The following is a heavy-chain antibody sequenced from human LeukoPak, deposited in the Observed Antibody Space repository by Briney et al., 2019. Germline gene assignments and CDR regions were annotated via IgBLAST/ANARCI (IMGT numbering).Heavy chain of an antibody. CDR2: MWYDGSKD. J-gene: IGHJ4*02. V-gene: IGHV3-33*06. CDR3: AKDRETYEYTFDY. Sequence: PGGSLRLSCAASGFSFSTCGIHWVRQAPGKGLEWVAVMWYDGSKDYYADSVKGRFTTSRDTSKNTLYLQMNNLRAEDTAVYYCAKDRETYEYTFDYWGQGTLVTVSS. D-gene: IGHD6-6*01. CDR1: GFSFSTCG.